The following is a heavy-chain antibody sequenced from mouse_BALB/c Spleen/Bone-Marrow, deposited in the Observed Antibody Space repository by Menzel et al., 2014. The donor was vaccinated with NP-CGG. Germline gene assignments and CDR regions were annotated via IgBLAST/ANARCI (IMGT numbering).Heavy chain of an antibody. CDR3: ARGGNYFYY. J-gene: IGHJ2*01. V-gene: IGHV14-3*02. Sequence: EVQLQQSGAELVKPGASVKLSCTASGFNIXDTYMHWVKQRPEQGLEWIGRIDPANGNTKYDPKFQGKATITADTSSNTACLQLSSLTSEDTAVYYCARGGNYFYYWGQGTTRTVSS. CDR1: GFNIXDTY. CDR2: IDPANGNT.